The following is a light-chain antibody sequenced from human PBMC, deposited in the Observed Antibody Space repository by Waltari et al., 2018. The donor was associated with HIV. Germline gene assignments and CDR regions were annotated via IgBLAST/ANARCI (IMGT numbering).Light chain of an antibody. CDR3: GTWDSGLSGVV. V-gene: IGLV1-51*01. Sequence: QSVLTQPPSVSAAPRQSVAISCSETSPNIRKNYISWYQQHTGTPPKLIIYDNNKRPSGIPNRFSASKSGTSATLGITGLQTGDEADYYCGTWDSGLSGVVFGGGTKVIVL. J-gene: IGLJ2*01. CDR2: DNN. CDR1: SPNIRKNY.